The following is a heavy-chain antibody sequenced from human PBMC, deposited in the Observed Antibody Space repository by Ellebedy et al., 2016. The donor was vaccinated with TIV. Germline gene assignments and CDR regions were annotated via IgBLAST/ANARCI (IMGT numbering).Heavy chain of an antibody. V-gene: IGHV3-23*01. Sequence: GGSLRLSXAASGFTFSSYWMSWVRQAPGKGLEWVSAISGSGGSTYYADSVKGRFTISRDNSKNTLYLQMNSLRAEDTAVYYCAKKNPRGIASNFDYWGQGTLVTVSS. CDR2: ISGSGGST. D-gene: IGHD1-26*01. J-gene: IGHJ4*02. CDR3: AKKNPRGIASNFDY. CDR1: GFTFSSYW.